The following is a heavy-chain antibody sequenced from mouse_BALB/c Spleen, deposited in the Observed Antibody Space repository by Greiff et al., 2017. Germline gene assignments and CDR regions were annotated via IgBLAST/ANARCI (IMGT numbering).Heavy chain of an antibody. Sequence: EVQLQQSGPELVKPGASVKIPCKASGYTFTDYNMDWVKQSHGKSLEWIGDINPNNGGTIYNQKFKGKATLTVDKSSSTAYMELRSLTSEDTAVYYCARSGNYPHWYFDVWGAGTTVTVSS. V-gene: IGHV1-18*01. D-gene: IGHD2-1*01. CDR1: GYTFTDYN. J-gene: IGHJ1*01. CDR2: INPNNGGT. CDR3: ARSGNYPHWYFDV.